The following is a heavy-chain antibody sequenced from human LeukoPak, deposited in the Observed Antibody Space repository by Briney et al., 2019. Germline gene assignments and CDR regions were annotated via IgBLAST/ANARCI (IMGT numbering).Heavy chain of an antibody. J-gene: IGHJ4*02. D-gene: IGHD1-26*01. V-gene: IGHV4-38-2*02. CDR2: IYHSGST. CDR3: ARDLKWELPTSIDY. CDR1: GYSISSGYY. Sequence: SETLSLTCTVSGYSISSGYYWGWIRQPPGKGLEWIGSIYHSGSTYYNPSLKSRVTISVDTSRNQFSLKLSSVTAADTAVYYCARDLKWELPTSIDYWGQGTLVTVSS.